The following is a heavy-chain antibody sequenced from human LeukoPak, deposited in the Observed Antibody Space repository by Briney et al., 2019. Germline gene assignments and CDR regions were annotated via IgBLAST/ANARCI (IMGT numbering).Heavy chain of an antibody. Sequence: GASVTVSFTASGYTFTSYYMHWVRQAPGQGLEWMGIINPSGGSTSYAQKFQGRVTMTRDTSTSTVYMELSSLRSEDTAVYYCARTATTVTDWYFDLWGRGTLVTVSS. D-gene: IGHD4-17*01. CDR1: GYTFTSYY. V-gene: IGHV1-46*01. J-gene: IGHJ2*01. CDR2: INPSGGST. CDR3: ARTATTVTDWYFDL.